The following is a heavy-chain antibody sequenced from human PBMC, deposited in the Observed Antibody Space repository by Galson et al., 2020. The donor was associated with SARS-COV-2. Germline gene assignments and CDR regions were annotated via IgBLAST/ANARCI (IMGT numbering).Heavy chain of an antibody. J-gene: IGHJ6*02. V-gene: IGHV4-31*03. CDR3: ARDVGYCCSTSCYGESNYYYYGMDV. Sequence: SETLSLTCTVSGGSISSGGYYWSWIRQHPGKGLEWIGYIYYSGSTYYNPSLKSRVTISVDTSKNQFSLKLSSVTAADTAVYYCARDVGYCCSTSCYGESNYYYYGMDVWGQGTTVTVSS. CDR1: GGSISSGGYY. D-gene: IGHD2-2*01. CDR2: IYYSGST.